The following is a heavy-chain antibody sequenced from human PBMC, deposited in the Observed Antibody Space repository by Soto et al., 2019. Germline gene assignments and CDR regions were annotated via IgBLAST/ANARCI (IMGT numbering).Heavy chain of an antibody. CDR1: GFTFSSYG. J-gene: IGHJ4*02. CDR3: TEDRGYSGYGTGGIGY. CDR2: ISYEGSNK. V-gene: IGHV3-30*18. Sequence: QVQLVESGGGVVQPGRFLRLSCAASGFTFSSYGMHWVRQAPGKGLVWVAVISYEGSNKYYADSVKGRFTISRDNSKNTLYLQVNILRAEDTAVYYCTEDRGYSGYGTGGIGYWGQGTLVTVSS. D-gene: IGHD5-12*01.